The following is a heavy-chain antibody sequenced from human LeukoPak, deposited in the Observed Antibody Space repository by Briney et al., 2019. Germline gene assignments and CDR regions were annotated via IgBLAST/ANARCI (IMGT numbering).Heavy chain of an antibody. J-gene: IGHJ3*02. Sequence: ASVKVSCKVSGYTLTELSMHWVRQAPGKGLEWMGGFVPEDGETIYAQKFQGRVTMTEDTSTDTAYMELSSLRSEDTAVYYCATLTIVGATTGAFDIWGQGTMVTVSS. CDR2: FVPEDGET. CDR3: ATLTIVGATTGAFDI. V-gene: IGHV1-24*01. D-gene: IGHD1-26*01. CDR1: GYTLTELS.